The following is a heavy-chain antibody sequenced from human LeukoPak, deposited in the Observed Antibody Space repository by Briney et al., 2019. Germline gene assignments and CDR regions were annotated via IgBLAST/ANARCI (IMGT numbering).Heavy chain of an antibody. CDR1: GFSFTGYF. V-gene: IGHV1-2*06. Sequence: GAPVKVSCKASGFSFTGYFMHWVRQAPGQGPEWMGRIDPNSGGTNYALKFQGRVTMTRDTSITTAYMDLSRLRSDDTAVYYCARGPHDTAYYFDQWGQGTLVTVSP. J-gene: IGHJ4*02. CDR3: ARGPHDTAYYFDQ. D-gene: IGHD5-18*01. CDR2: IDPNSGGT.